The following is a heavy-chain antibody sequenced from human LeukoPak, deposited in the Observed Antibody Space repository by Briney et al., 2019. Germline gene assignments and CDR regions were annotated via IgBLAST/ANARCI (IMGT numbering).Heavy chain of an antibody. CDR3: ARRKRTAVAGYNWFDP. J-gene: IGHJ5*02. CDR1: GGSFSGYY. CDR2: INHSGST. V-gene: IGHV4-34*01. Sequence: PSETLSLTCAVYGGSFSGYYWSSIRQPPGKGLEWIGEINHSGSTNYNPSLRSRVTISVDTSKNQFSLKLSSVTAADTAVYYCARRKRTAVAGYNWFDPWGQGTLVTVSS. D-gene: IGHD6-19*01.